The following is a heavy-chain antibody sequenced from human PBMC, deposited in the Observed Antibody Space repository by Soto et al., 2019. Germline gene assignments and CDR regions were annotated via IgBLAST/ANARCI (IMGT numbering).Heavy chain of an antibody. D-gene: IGHD3-9*01. J-gene: IGHJ5*02. CDR2: IYYSGYT. CDR1: GDSTTSVAYY. Sequence: SDTLSPTFSVSGDSTTSVAYYWGWIRQPPGKGLEWLGSIYYSGYTYYNPSLKSRVTISVDRSRNQFSLNLRSVTAADTAVYYCVSGTSFYDVLTGYYVDRWFDPWGQGTLVTVS. V-gene: IGHV4-39*01. CDR3: VSGTSFYDVLTGYYVDRWFDP.